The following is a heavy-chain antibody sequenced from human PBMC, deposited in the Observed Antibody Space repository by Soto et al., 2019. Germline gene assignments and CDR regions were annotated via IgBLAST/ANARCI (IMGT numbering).Heavy chain of an antibody. Sequence: QVQLVQSGAEVKKPGASVKVSCKASGYTFTGYYMHWVRQAPGQGLEWMGWINPNSGGTNYAQKFQGWVTMTRDTSSSTAYMELSRLRSDDTAVYYCARGGADCSGGSCYGPSHYYYYGMDVWGQGTTVTVSS. CDR1: GYTFTGYY. D-gene: IGHD2-15*01. V-gene: IGHV1-2*04. CDR3: ARGGADCSGGSCYGPSHYYYYGMDV. CDR2: INPNSGGT. J-gene: IGHJ6*02.